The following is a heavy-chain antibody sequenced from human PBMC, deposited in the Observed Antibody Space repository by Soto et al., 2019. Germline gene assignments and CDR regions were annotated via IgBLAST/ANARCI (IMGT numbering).Heavy chain of an antibody. CDR1: GGSISSYY. D-gene: IGHD3-10*01. CDR3: ARKRVLLWFGEPNLAFDI. V-gene: IGHV4-59*01. J-gene: IGHJ3*02. CDR2: IYYSGST. Sequence: SETLSLTCTVSGGSISSYYWSWIRQPPGKGLEWIGYIYYSGSTNYNPSLKSRVTISVDTSKNQFSLKLSSVTAADTAVYYCARKRVLLWFGEPNLAFDIWGQGTMVTVSS.